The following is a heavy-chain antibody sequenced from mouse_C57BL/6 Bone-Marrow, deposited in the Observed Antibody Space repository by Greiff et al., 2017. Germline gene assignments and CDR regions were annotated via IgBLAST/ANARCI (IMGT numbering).Heavy chain of an antibody. CDR2: IDPSDSYT. CDR3: ARREIYYDYDWAMDY. CDR1: GYTFTSYW. V-gene: IGHV1-69*01. Sequence: VQLQQSGAELVMPGASAKLSCKASGYTFTSYWMHWVKQRPGQGLEWIGEIDPSDSYTNYNQKFKGKSTLTVDKSSSTAYMQLSSLTSEDSAVYYCARREIYYDYDWAMDYWGQGTSVTVSS. D-gene: IGHD2-4*01. J-gene: IGHJ4*01.